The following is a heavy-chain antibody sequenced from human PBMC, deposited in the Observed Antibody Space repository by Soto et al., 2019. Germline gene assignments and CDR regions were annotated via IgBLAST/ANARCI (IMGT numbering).Heavy chain of an antibody. D-gene: IGHD6-19*01. J-gene: IGHJ4*02. CDR1: GFTFSSYW. V-gene: IGHV3-74*01. CDR2: INSDGSST. CDR3: ARRGNSGSSVDY. Sequence: GSLRLSCAASGFTFSSYWMHWVRQAPGKGLVWVSRINSDGSSTNYADSVKGRFTISRDNAKNTLYLQMNSLRAEDTAVYYCARRGNSGSSVDYWGQGTLVTVSS.